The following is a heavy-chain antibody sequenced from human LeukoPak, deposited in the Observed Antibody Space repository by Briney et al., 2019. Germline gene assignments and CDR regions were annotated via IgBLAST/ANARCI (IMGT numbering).Heavy chain of an antibody. CDR2: IHHSGSS. Sequence: KPSQTLSLTCTVSADSLSSGGHYWAWIRQLPGKGLESIGFIHHSGSSRHNPSLKDHVAISVDASRKQFALRLSSVTAADTAIYYCARGGNRFGGFYFDYWGQGIQVIVSS. V-gene: IGHV4-31*01. CDR1: ADSLSSGGHY. CDR3: ARGGNRFGGFYFDY. D-gene: IGHD3-10*01. J-gene: IGHJ4*02.